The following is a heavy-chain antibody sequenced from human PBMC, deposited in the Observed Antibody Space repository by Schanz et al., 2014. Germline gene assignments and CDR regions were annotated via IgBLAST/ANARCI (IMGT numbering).Heavy chain of an antibody. J-gene: IGHJ4*02. Sequence: QVQLVQSGAEVKKPGSSVKVSCKASGGTFSSYTISWVRQAPGQGLEWMGIITPSGDSTSYAQSFEGRVTMTRDASTSTVYMELSSLRSEDTAVYYCVRTSRYSSGWYFDYWGQGTLVTVSS. CDR1: GGTFSSYT. D-gene: IGHD6-19*01. V-gene: IGHV1-46*03. CDR3: VRTSRYSSGWYFDY. CDR2: ITPSGDST.